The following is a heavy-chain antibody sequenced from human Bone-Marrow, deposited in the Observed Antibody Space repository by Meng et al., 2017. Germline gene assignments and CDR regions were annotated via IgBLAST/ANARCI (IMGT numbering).Heavy chain of an antibody. CDR1: GYTFTSYA. J-gene: IGHJ4*02. Sequence: ASVKVSCKASGYTFTSYAMNWLRQAPGQELEWMGWINTNTGNPTYAQGFTGRFVFSLDTSVSTAYLQISSLKAEDTAVYYCARGAIVVVPAAIVYWGQGTLVTVSS. V-gene: IGHV7-4-1*02. CDR3: ARGAIVVVPAAIVY. CDR2: INTNTGNP. D-gene: IGHD2-2*01.